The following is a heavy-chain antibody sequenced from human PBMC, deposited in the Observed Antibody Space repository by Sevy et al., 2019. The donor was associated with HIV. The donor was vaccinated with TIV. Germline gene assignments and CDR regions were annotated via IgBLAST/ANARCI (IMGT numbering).Heavy chain of an antibody. D-gene: IGHD3-10*01. CDR3: AKSGRMVRGVIDY. CDR1: GFTFDDYA. V-gene: IGHV3-23*01. CDR2: ISGSGGST. Sequence: GGSLRLSCAASGFTFDDYAIYWVRQAPGKGLEWVSAISGSGGSTYYADSVKGRFTISRDNSKNTLYLQMNSLRAEDTAVYYCAKSGRMVRGVIDYWGQGTLVTVSS. J-gene: IGHJ4*02.